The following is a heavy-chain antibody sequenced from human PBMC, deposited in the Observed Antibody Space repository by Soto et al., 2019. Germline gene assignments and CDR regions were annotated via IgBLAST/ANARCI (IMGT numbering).Heavy chain of an antibody. D-gene: IGHD1-26*01. V-gene: IGHV4-39*01. J-gene: IGHJ4*02. Sequence: PSETLSLTCTVSGGSIRSNGYHWAWLRQPPGKGLEWIGSIHYNGNTYYSPSLKSRVTIFVDTSKNQVSLNLNSVTAADTAVFYCAQYRGPDYSLDYWGQGTLVTVSS. CDR2: IHYNGNT. CDR1: GGSIRSNGYH. CDR3: AQYRGPDYSLDY.